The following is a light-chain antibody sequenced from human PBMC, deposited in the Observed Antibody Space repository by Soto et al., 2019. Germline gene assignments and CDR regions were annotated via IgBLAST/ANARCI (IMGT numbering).Light chain of an antibody. J-gene: IGKJ2*01. CDR3: QQYNNWPPMST. V-gene: IGKV3-15*01. CDR1: QRVSSN. CDR2: GAS. Sequence: EIVMTQSPATLSVSPGERATLSCRASQRVSSNLAWYQQKPGQAPRLLIYGASTRATGIPARFSGSGSGTEFTLTISRLQSEEFAVYYCQQYNNWPPMSTLGQGTKLEIK.